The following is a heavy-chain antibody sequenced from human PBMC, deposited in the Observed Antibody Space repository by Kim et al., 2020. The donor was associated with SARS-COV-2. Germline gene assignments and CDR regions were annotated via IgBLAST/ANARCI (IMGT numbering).Heavy chain of an antibody. V-gene: IGHV4-31*03. CDR3: SGGWDSSGYQFDY. CDR2: IYHSGST. D-gene: IGHD3-22*01. J-gene: IGHJ4*02. CDR1: GGSIRSRCYY. Sequence: SETLSLTCTVSGGSIRSRCYYWSWIRQYPGNGLDWIGYIYHSGSTYYNPSLKSRVTISLDTSKNQFSLKLRSVTAADTAVYYCSGGWDSSGYQFDYWGQG.